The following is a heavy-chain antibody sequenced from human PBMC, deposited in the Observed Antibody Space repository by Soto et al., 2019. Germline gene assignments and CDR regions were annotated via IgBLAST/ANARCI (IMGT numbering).Heavy chain of an antibody. J-gene: IGHJ4*02. Sequence: GGSLRLSCAASGFTFTSYAMSWVRQAPGKGLEWVSTISGSDGNTYYADSVKGRFTISRDNSKNTVYLQMNSLRAEDTAVYYCAKVVRHCSGGSCYGGYSDYWGQGTLVTVSS. CDR1: GFTFTSYA. D-gene: IGHD2-15*01. CDR2: ISGSDGNT. V-gene: IGHV3-23*01. CDR3: AKVVRHCSGGSCYGGYSDY.